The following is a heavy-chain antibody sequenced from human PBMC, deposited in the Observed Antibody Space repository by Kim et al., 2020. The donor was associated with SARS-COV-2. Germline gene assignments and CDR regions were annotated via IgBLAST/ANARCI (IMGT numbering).Heavy chain of an antibody. V-gene: IGHV1-2*04. J-gene: IGHJ4*02. CDR2: GT. CDR3: ARGSGWGLDY. D-gene: IGHD6-19*01. Sequence: GTNYAQKFQGWVTMTRDTSISTAYMELSRLRSDDTAVYYCARGSGWGLDYWGQGTLVTVSS.